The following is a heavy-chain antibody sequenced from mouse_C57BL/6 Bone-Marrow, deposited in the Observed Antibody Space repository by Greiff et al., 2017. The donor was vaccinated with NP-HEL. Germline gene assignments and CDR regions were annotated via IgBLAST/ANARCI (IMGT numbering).Heavy chain of an antibody. Sequence: EVQLQQSGAELVKPGASVKLSCTASGFNIKDYYMHWVKQRTEQGLEWIGRIDPEDGENKYAPKFQGKATITADTSSNTAYLQLSSLTSEDTAVYYCAQSLYYYGSSPYWGQGTLVTVSA. CDR1: GFNIKDYY. V-gene: IGHV14-2*01. D-gene: IGHD1-1*01. CDR2: IDPEDGEN. CDR3: AQSLYYYGSSPY. J-gene: IGHJ3*01.